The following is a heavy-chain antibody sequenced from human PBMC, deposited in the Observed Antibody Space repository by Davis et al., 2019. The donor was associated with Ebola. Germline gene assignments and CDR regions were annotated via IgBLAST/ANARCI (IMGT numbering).Heavy chain of an antibody. Sequence: MPSETLSLTCAVYGGSFSSYYWSWIRQPPGKGLEWIGYIYYSGSTNYNPSLKSRVTISVDTSKNQFSLKLSSVTAADTAVYYCARYIQALDYWGQGTLVTVSS. J-gene: IGHJ4*02. CDR2: IYYSGST. CDR1: GGSFSSYY. CDR3: ARYIQALDY. V-gene: IGHV4-59*01.